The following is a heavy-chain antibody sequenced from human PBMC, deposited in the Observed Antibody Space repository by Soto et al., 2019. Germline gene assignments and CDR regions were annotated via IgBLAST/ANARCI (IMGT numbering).Heavy chain of an antibody. J-gene: IGHJ6*02. V-gene: IGHV1-69*13. CDR2: IIPIFGTA. CDR1: GGTFSSYA. CDR3: ASGGYDIYYYYYGMDV. Sequence: SVKVSCKASGGTFSSYAISWVRQAPGQGLEWMGGIIPIFGTANYAQKFQGRVTITADESTSTAYMELSSLRSEDTAVYYCASGGYDIYYYYYGMDVWGQGTTVTVSS. D-gene: IGHD5-12*01.